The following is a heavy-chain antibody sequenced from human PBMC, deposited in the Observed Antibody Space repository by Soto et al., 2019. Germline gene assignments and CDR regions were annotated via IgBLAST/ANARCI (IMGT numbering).Heavy chain of an antibody. CDR2: INPNSGGT. V-gene: IGHV1-2*04. Sequence: ASVKVSCKASGYTFTSYAMHWVRQAPGQGLEWMGWINPNSGGTNYAQKFQGWVTMTRDTSISTAYMELSRLRSDDTAVYYCARDGRYCSSTSCYNDAFDIWGQGTMVTVSS. CDR1: GYTFTSYA. D-gene: IGHD2-2*02. J-gene: IGHJ3*02. CDR3: ARDGRYCSSTSCYNDAFDI.